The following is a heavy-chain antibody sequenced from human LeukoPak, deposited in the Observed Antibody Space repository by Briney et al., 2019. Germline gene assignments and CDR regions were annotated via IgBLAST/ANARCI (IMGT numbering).Heavy chain of an antibody. CDR1: GYTFTGYY. V-gene: IGHV1-2*02. Sequence: ASVKVSCKASGYTFTGYYMHWVRQAPGQGLEWMGWINPNSGGTNYAQKFQGRVTTTRDTSINTAYMELSRLRSDDTAVYYCARQGALVKGIDYWGQGTLVTVSS. D-gene: IGHD6-13*01. CDR2: INPNSGGT. CDR3: ARQGALVKGIDY. J-gene: IGHJ4*02.